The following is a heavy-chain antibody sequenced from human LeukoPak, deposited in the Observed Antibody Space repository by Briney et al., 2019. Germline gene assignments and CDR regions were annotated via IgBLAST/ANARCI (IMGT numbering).Heavy chain of an antibody. Sequence: VASVKVPCKASGYTFTGYYMHWVRQAPGQGLEWMGWINPNSGGTNYAQKFQGRVTMTRDTSISTAYMELSRLRSDDTAVYYCARIPLTIFEDYWGQGTLVTVSS. J-gene: IGHJ4*02. CDR2: INPNSGGT. CDR3: ARIPLTIFEDY. D-gene: IGHD3-3*01. CDR1: GYTFTGYY. V-gene: IGHV1-2*02.